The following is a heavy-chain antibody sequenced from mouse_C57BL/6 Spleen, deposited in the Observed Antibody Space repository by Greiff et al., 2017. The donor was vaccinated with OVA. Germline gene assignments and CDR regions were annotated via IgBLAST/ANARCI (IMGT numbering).Heavy chain of an antibody. V-gene: IGHV1-69*01. CDR3: ASGASIYDGYYYGY. CDR2: IDPSDGYT. Sequence: VKLKQPGAELVMPGASVKLSCKASGYTFTSYWMHWVKQRPGHGLEWIGEIDPSDGYTNYNKKFKGKSTLTVDKSYSTAYMQLSSLTAEDSAVYYSASGASIYDGYYYGYWGQGTLVTVSA. CDR1: GYTFTSYW. J-gene: IGHJ3*02. D-gene: IGHD2-3*01.